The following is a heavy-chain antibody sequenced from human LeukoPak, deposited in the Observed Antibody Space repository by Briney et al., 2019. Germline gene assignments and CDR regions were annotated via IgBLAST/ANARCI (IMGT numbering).Heavy chain of an antibody. Sequence: PGGSLRLSCAASGFTFSSYEMNWVRQAPGKGLEWVSYISSSGSTIYYADSVKGRFTISTDNAKNSLYLQMNSLRAEDTAVYYCARLSDCSSTSCYGDGDYWGQGTLVTVSS. CDR3: ARLSDCSSTSCYGDGDY. J-gene: IGHJ4*02. CDR2: ISSSGSTI. V-gene: IGHV3-48*03. D-gene: IGHD2-2*01. CDR1: GFTFSSYE.